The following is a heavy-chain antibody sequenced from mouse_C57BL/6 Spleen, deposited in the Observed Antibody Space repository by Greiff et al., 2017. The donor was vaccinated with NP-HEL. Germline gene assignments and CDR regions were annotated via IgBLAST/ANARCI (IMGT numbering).Heavy chain of an antibody. Sequence: VQLQQSGAELVKPGASVKISCKASGYAFSSYWMNWVKQRPGKGLEWIGDIYPGSGSTNYNEKFKSKATLTVDTSSSTAYMQLSSLTSEDSAVYYCAREKSLGSSYFDYWGQGTTLTVSS. D-gene: IGHD1-1*01. J-gene: IGHJ2*01. CDR3: AREKSLGSSYFDY. V-gene: IGHV1-80*01. CDR2: IYPGSGST. CDR1: GYAFSSYW.